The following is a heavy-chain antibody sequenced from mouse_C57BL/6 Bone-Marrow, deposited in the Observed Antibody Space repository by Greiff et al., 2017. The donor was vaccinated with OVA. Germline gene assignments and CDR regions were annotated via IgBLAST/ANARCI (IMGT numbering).Heavy chain of an antibody. CDR3: SRRKDYGDYVDY. CDR1: GFTFSSYA. V-gene: IGHV5-4*03. D-gene: IGHD1-1*02. J-gene: IGHJ2*01. Sequence: EVKLMESGGGLVKPGGSLKLSCAASGFTFSSYAMSWVRQTPEKRLEWVATISDGGSYTYYPDNVKGRFTISRDNDKNNLYLQMSHLKSEDTAMYYCSRRKDYGDYVDYWGQGTTLTVSS. CDR2: ISDGGSYT.